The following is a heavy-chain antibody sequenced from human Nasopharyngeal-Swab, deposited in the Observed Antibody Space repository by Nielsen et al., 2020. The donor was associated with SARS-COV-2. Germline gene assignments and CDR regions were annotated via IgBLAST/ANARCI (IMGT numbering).Heavy chain of an antibody. CDR3: ARTYGGNSKLSY. J-gene: IGHJ4*02. Sequence: GESLKISCAASGFTFSSYTMSWVRQAPGKGLEWVSSISSSSSYIYYADSVKGRFTISRDNAKNSLYLQMSSLRAEDTAVYYCARTYGGNSKLSYWGQGTLVTVSS. D-gene: IGHD4-23*01. CDR2: ISSSSSYI. V-gene: IGHV3-21*01. CDR1: GFTFSSYT.